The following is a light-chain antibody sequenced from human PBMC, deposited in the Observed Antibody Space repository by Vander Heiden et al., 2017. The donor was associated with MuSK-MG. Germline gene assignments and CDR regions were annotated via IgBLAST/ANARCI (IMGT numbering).Light chain of an antibody. J-gene: IGKJ4*01. CDR3: LQRGNWPLT. CDR1: QSVDTY. CDR2: DAS. V-gene: IGKV3-11*01. Sequence: EIVLTQSPATLSLSPGERASLSCRASQSVDTYLAWYQQKPGQAPRLLIYDASDRATGIPARFSGSGSGTDFTLTINSLEPEDFAVYYCLQRGNWPLTFGGGTKLEIK.